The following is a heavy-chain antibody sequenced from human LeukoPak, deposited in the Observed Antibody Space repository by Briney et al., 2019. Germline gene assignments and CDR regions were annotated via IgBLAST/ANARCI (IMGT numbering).Heavy chain of an antibody. V-gene: IGHV2-70*11. CDR3: ARIRGGGFDY. Sequence: SGPTLVHPTPTLTLTCTFSGFSLSTSGMCVSWIRQPPVKALEWLARIDWDDDKYYSTSLKTRLIISKDTSKNQVVLTMTNMDPVDTATYYCARIRGGGFDYWGRGTLVTVSS. CDR1: GFSLSTSGMC. J-gene: IGHJ4*02. CDR2: IDWDDDK. D-gene: IGHD3-16*01.